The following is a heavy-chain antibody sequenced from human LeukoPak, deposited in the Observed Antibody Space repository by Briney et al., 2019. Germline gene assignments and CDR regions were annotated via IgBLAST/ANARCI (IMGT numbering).Heavy chain of an antibody. CDR2: INSDGSST. D-gene: IGHD3-10*01. V-gene: IGHV3-74*01. Sequence: GGSLRLSCAASGFTFSSYWMHWVRHAPGKGLVWVSRINSDGSSTSYADSVKGRFTISRDNAKNTLYLQMNSLRAEDTAVYYCARDPGFSYFDYWGQGTLVTVSS. CDR3: ARDPGFSYFDY. J-gene: IGHJ4*02. CDR1: GFTFSSYW.